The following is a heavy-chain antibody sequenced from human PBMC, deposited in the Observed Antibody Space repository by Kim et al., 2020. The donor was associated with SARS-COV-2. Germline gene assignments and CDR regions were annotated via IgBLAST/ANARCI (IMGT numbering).Heavy chain of an antibody. V-gene: IGHV4-59*01. D-gene: IGHD4-17*01. CDR3: ARSTTVGTYDY. Sequence: TNYNPSLKSRGTISVDTSKNQFSLKLSSVTAADTAVYYCARSTTVGTYDYWGQGTLVTVSS. J-gene: IGHJ4*02. CDR2: T.